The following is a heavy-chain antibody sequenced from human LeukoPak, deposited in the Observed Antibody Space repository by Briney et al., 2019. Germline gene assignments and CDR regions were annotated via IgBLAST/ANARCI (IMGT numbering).Heavy chain of an antibody. CDR3: ARAAYCSSTSCYGPYFDY. Sequence: GGSLRLSRAASGFTVSSNYMSWVRQAPGKGLEWVSVIYSGGSTYYADSVKGRFTISRDNSKNTLYLQMNSLRAEDTAVYYCARAAYCSSTSCYGPYFDYWGQGTLVTVSS. J-gene: IGHJ4*02. CDR2: IYSGGST. D-gene: IGHD2-2*01. V-gene: IGHV3-66*01. CDR1: GFTVSSNY.